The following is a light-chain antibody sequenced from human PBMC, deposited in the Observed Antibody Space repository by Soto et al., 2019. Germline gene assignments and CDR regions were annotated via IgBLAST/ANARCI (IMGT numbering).Light chain of an antibody. CDR3: QQYYSTPWT. J-gene: IGKJ1*01. V-gene: IGKV4-1*01. CDR1: QSVFSNSNNKKY. CDR2: WAS. Sequence: DIVMTQSADSLAVSLGERAAINCKSSQSVFSNSNNKKYLAWYQQKPGQPPKLLIHWASIRESGVPDRFSGSGSGTDFTLTINSLKAEDVAVYYCQQYYSTPWTFGQGTKVDIK.